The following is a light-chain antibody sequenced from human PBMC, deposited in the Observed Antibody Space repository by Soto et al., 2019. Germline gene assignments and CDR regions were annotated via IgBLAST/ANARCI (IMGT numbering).Light chain of an antibody. CDR1: QSVDSRF. CDR3: QQYDSSVT. CDR2: GAS. V-gene: IGKV3-20*01. Sequence: EIVLTQSPGSLSLSPGERATLSCRASQSVDSRFFAWYQQRPGQAPRLLIYGASRRATGIPDRFTGSGSGTDFTLNISGLEPEDFAPSYCQQYDSSVTFGLGTKVEIK. J-gene: IGKJ1*01.